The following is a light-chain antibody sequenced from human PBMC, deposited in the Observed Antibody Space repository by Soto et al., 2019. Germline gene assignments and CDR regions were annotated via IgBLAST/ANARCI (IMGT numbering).Light chain of an antibody. CDR1: QSIGGF. V-gene: IGKV1-39*01. CDR2: TAS. CDR3: QQSYSTPLT. Sequence: DIQMTQSPSSLSVSVGDRVTITCRASQSIGGFLNWYQQKLGKAPKLLIYTASSLQSEVPSRFSGSGSGTDFTLTISSLQPEDFATYYCQQSYSTPLTFGGGTKVDIK. J-gene: IGKJ4*01.